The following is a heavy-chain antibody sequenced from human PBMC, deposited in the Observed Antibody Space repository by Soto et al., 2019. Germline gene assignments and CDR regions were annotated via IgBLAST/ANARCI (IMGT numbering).Heavy chain of an antibody. D-gene: IGHD1-26*01. Sequence: TLSLTCTVSGGSISSYYWSWIRQPPGKGLEWIGYIYYSGSTNYNPPLKSRVTISVDTSKNQFSLKLSSVTAADTAVYYCARAWGFYFDFWARGILVTVS. V-gene: IGHV4-59*01. CDR1: GGSISSYY. CDR2: IYYSGST. J-gene: IGHJ4*02. CDR3: ARAWGFYFDF.